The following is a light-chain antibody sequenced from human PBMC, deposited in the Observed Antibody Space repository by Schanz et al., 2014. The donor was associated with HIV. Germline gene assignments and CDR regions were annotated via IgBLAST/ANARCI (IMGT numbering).Light chain of an antibody. Sequence: AIRITQSPSSLSASIGDRVNVTCRASQDVSNYLAWYQQKPGKAPQLLIYAASTLQSGVPSRFSGSGSGTDFTLTISCLQSEDFATYYCQQSYTTPRTFGPGTKVDI. CDR1: QDVSNY. CDR3: QQSYTTPRT. V-gene: IGKV1-8*01. CDR2: AAS. J-gene: IGKJ3*01.